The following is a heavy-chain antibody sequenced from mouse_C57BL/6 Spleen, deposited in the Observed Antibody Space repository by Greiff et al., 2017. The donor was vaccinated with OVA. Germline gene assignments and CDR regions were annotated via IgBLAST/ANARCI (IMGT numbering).Heavy chain of an antibody. V-gene: IGHV5-4*01. J-gene: IGHJ1*03. Sequence: EVQLQESGGGLVKPGGSLKLSCAASGFTFSSYAMSWVRQTPEKRLEWVATISDGGSYTYYPDNVKGRFTISRDNAKNNLYLQMSQLKSEDTAMYYCERDQDDGNHWYFDVWGTGTTVTVSS. D-gene: IGHD2-1*01. CDR3: ERDQDDGNHWYFDV. CDR2: ISDGGSYT. CDR1: GFTFSSYA.